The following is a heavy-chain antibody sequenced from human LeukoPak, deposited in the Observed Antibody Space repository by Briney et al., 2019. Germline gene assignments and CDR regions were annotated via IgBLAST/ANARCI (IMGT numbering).Heavy chain of an antibody. CDR1: GGSISSGSYY. CDR2: IYTSGST. J-gene: IGHJ6*03. CDR3: ARHRWLQSPGYYYYYMDV. D-gene: IGHD5-24*01. V-gene: IGHV4-61*02. Sequence: PSETLSLTCTVSGGSISSGSYYWSWIRQPAGKGLEWIGRIYTSGSTNYNPSLKSRVTISVDTSKNQFSLKLSSVTAADTAVYYCARHRWLQSPGYYYYYMDVWGKGTTVTISS.